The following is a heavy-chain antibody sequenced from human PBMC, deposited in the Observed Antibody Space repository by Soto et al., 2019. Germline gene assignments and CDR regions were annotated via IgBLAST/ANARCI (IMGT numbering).Heavy chain of an antibody. Sequence: GGSLRLSCAASGFTLVNNWISWVRQAPGKGLEWVANIKQDGSDRYYVHSVKGRFTISRDNAKNSLYLQMDSLRAEDTAVYYCAREASQCASDWGKGTPVTVSS. V-gene: IGHV3-7*01. J-gene: IGHJ4*02. D-gene: IGHD2-2*01. CDR1: GFTLVNNW. CDR2: IKQDGSDR. CDR3: AREASQCASD.